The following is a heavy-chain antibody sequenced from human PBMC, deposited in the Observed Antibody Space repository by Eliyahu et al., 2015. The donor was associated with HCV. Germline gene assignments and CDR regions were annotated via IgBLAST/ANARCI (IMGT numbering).Heavy chain of an antibody. CDR2: LTHTGTT. CDR3: ARGPFGSYDY. J-gene: IGHJ4*02. V-gene: IGHV4-34*01. CDR1: RGSXSXNX. D-gene: IGHD1-26*01. Sequence: QVQLQQWGAGLLKPSETXSLTCAXYRGSXSXNXWNFIRQTPXKGLEWLXELTHTGTTTYNPSLRSRLTMSFGTSKNEISVKLRSLTAADTGVYFCARGPFGSYDYWGQGTLVTVSS.